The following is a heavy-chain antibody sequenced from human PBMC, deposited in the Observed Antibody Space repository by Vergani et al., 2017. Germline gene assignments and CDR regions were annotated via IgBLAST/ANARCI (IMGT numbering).Heavy chain of an antibody. D-gene: IGHD2-15*01. V-gene: IGHV3-7*03. CDR2: IKQDGSEK. CDR1: GFTFSSYW. J-gene: IGHJ4*02. Sequence: EVQLVESGGGLVQPGGSLRLSCAASGFTFSSYWMSWVRQAPGKGLEWVANIKQDGSEKYYVDSVKGRFTISRDNAKKSLYLQMNSLRAEDTAVYYCARAPSGSGGSCYDYWGQGTLVTVSS. CDR3: ARAPSGSGGSCYDY.